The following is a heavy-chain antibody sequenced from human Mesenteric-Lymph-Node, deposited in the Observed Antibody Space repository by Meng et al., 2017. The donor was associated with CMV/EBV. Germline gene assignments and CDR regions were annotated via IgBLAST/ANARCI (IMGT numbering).Heavy chain of an antibody. D-gene: IGHD1-26*01. J-gene: IGHJ4*02. Sequence: GESLKISCTASGFTFSAYWMHWVRQAPGKGLVWVARINTDGSRTRYADSVKGRFTISRDDAKNTLYLQMNSLRAEDTAVYYCARYRVGGTHYDYWGQGTLVTVSS. CDR3: ARYRVGGTHYDY. CDR1: GFTFSAYW. V-gene: IGHV3-74*01. CDR2: INTDGSRT.